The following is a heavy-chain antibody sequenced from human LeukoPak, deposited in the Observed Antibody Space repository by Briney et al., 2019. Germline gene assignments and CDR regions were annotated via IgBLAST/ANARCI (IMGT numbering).Heavy chain of an antibody. CDR3: ARGDWFDP. CDR1: GFTFSDYG. J-gene: IGHJ5*02. V-gene: IGHV3-30*02. Sequence: PGGSLRLSCAASGFTFSDYGMHWVRQAPGKGLEWVAFIRYDGSTKYYADSVKGRFTISRDNSKNTLFLQMDSLKSEDTAVHYCARGDWFDPWGQGTLVTVSS. CDR2: IRYDGSTK.